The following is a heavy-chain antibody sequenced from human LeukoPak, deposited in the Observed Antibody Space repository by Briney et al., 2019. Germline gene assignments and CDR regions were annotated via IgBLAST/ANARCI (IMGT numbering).Heavy chain of an antibody. CDR2: IYQSGST. D-gene: IGHD6-19*01. CDR3: ARYSSGWYYFDY. J-gene: IGHJ4*02. CDR1: GGSISRSSYY. Sequence: SETLSLTCTVSGGSISRSSYYWGWIRQSPGKGLEWIGNIYQSGSTYYNASLKSRVTISVDTSKKQFSLKLSSVTAADTAVYYCARYSSGWYYFDYWGQGTLVTVSS. V-gene: IGHV4-39*07.